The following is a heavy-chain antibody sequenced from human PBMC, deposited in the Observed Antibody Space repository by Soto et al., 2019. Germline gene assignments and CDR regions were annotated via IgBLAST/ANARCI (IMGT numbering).Heavy chain of an antibody. D-gene: IGHD4-17*01. CDR1: GFTFSSYG. CDR2: ISYDGSNK. V-gene: IGHV3-30*18. Sequence: QVQLVESGGGVVQPGRSLRLSCAASGFTFSSYGMHWVRQAPGKGLEWVAVISYDGSNKYYADSVKGRFTISRDNSKNTLYLQMNSLRAEDTAVYYCAKDTYGGKGPYWYFDLWGRGTLVTVSS. CDR3: AKDTYGGKGPYWYFDL. J-gene: IGHJ2*01.